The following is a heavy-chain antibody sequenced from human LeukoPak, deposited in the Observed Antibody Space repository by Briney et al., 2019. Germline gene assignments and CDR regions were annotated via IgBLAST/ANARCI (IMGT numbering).Heavy chain of an antibody. CDR3: ARATYSYGSYYSDY. V-gene: IGHV3-21*01. Sequence: GGSLRLSCAASGFTFSTYNVNWVRQAPGKGLEWVSFISSSSSYMYYADSVKGRFTISRDNAKNSLYLQMSSLRADDTAVYYCARATYSYGSYYSDYWGQGTLVTVSS. D-gene: IGHD5-18*01. CDR1: GFTFSTYN. CDR2: ISSSSSYM. J-gene: IGHJ4*02.